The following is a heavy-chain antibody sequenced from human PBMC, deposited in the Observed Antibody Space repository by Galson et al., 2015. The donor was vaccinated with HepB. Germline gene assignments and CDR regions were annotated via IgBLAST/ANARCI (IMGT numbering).Heavy chain of an antibody. J-gene: IGHJ4*02. V-gene: IGHV3-30*04. CDR1: GFTFSSYA. D-gene: IGHD3-10*01. Sequence: SLRLSCAASGFTFSSYAMSWVRQAPGKGLEWVAVISYDGSNKYYADSVKGRFTISRDNSKNTLYLQMNSLRAEDTAVYYCARGEGWFGESSFDYWGQGTLVTVSS. CDR2: ISYDGSNK. CDR3: ARGEGWFGESSFDY.